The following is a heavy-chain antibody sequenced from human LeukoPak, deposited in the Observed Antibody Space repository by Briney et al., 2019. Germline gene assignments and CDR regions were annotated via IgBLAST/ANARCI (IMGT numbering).Heavy chain of an antibody. J-gene: IGHJ4*02. Sequence: SETLSLTCTVSSGSITTYYWSWIRQPPGKGLEWIGYIYYSGSTNYNPSLNSRVTISVDTSKNQFSLKLSSVTAADTAVYYCARSLHSSIWYFDYWGQGPLVTVSS. D-gene: IGHD6-13*01. CDR3: ARSLHSSIWYFDY. CDR2: IYYSGST. CDR1: SGSITTYY. V-gene: IGHV4-59*08.